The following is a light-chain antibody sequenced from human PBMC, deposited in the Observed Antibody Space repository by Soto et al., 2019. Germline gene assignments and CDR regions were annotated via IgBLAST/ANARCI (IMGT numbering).Light chain of an antibody. CDR2: GAS. V-gene: IGKV3-20*01. CDR3: QQYDISPWT. Sequence: EIVLTQSPGTLSLSPGERATLSCRASQSVSNTYLAWYLQKPGQAPRLLIYGASSRATGIPDRFSGGGAGTDFALTISRLEPEDFAVYYCQQYDISPWTFGQGTKVDIK. J-gene: IGKJ1*01. CDR1: QSVSNTY.